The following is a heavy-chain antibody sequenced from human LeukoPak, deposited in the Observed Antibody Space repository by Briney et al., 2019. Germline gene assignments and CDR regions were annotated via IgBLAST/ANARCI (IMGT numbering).Heavy chain of an antibody. Sequence: PSETLSLTCAVYGGSFGGYHWNWIRQPPGRRLEWIGEITYGGTTNYNPSLRSRVTMSVDTSKKQFSLKLTSVTAADTALYYCVRGRYCSSTDCYDWFDPWGPGTHVSVSS. CDR1: GGSFGGYH. V-gene: IGHV4-34*01. CDR2: ITYGGTT. CDR3: VRGRYCSSTDCYDWFDP. J-gene: IGHJ5*02. D-gene: IGHD2-2*01.